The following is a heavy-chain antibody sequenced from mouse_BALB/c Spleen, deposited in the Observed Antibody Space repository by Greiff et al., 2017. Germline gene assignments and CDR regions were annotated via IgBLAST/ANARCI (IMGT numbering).Heavy chain of an antibody. D-gene: IGHD1-1*02. J-gene: IGHJ3*01. CDR1: GFTFSSYT. CDR3: ARGDYVAWFAY. Sequence: EVKLMESGGGLVKPGGSLKLSCAASGFTFSSYTMSWVRQTPEKRLEWVAYISNGGGSTYYPDTVKGRFTISRDNAKNTLYLQMSSLKSEDTAMYYCARGDYVAWFAYWGQGTLVTVSA. CDR2: ISNGGGST. V-gene: IGHV5-12-2*01.